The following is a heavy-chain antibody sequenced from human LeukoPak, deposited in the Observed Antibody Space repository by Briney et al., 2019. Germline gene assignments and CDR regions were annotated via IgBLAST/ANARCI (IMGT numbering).Heavy chain of an antibody. CDR3: ASFVVGATSFDY. Sequence: PSETLSLTCTVSGGSISSYYWSWIRQPPGKGLEWIGYIYYSGSTYYNPSLKSRVTISVDTSKNQFSLKLSSVTAADTAVYYCASFVVGATSFDYWGQGTLVTVSS. V-gene: IGHV4-59*08. J-gene: IGHJ4*02. CDR1: GGSISSYY. CDR2: IYYSGST. D-gene: IGHD1-26*01.